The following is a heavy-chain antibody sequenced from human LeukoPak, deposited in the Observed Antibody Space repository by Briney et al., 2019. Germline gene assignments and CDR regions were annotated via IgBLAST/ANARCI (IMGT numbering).Heavy chain of an antibody. V-gene: IGHV1-69*10. CDR1: GGTFTIYT. J-gene: IGHJ4*02. CDR3: ASPYDSSGFTFDY. CDR2: IIPILGIA. Sequence: SVTVSFTSSGGTFTIYTISWVRQAPGQGLEWMGGIIPILGIANYAQKYQGRGTITADKSTSTAYMELSSLRSEDTAVYYCASPYDSSGFTFDYWGQGTLVTVSS. D-gene: IGHD3-22*01.